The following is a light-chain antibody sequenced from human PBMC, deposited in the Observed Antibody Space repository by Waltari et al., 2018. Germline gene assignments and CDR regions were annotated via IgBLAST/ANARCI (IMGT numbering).Light chain of an antibody. Sequence: QTVVTQEPSLSVSPGGTVTLTCALSSGPISTTSYATWYQQIPGQAPRTLVYKANSRSSGVPDRFSGSILGNKAALTITGAQADDESDYYCALYMGSGIWVFGGGTKLTVL. CDR2: KAN. CDR1: SGPISTTSY. V-gene: IGLV8-61*01. CDR3: ALYMGSGIWV. J-gene: IGLJ3*02.